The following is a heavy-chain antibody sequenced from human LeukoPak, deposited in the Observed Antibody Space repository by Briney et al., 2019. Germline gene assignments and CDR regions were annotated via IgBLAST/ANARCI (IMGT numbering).Heavy chain of an antibody. D-gene: IGHD1-20*01. CDR3: ARAAYNWN. CDR1: GFTIRDYV. Sequence: GGSLRLSCAASGFTIRDYVMSWVRQAPGKGLEWVSYIDPSGTALYYADSVKGRFTVSRDNGKNSLSLQLRSLRAEDTALYFCARAAYNWNWGQGTLVTVSS. J-gene: IGHJ4*02. CDR2: IDPSGTAL. V-gene: IGHV3-11*01.